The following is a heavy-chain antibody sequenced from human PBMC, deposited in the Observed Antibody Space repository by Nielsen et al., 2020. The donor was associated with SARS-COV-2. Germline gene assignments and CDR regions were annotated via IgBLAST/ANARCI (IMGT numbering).Heavy chain of an antibody. J-gene: IGHJ6*03. CDR2: MNPNSGNT. V-gene: IGHV1-8*01. CDR3: ARDRGVRFLEWEDYYYYNLDV. Sequence: WVRQAPGQGLEWMGWMNPNSGNTGYAQKFQGRVTMTRNTSISTAYMELSSLRSEDTAVHYCARDRGVRFLEWEDYYYYNLDVWGKGATVTVSS. D-gene: IGHD3-3*01.